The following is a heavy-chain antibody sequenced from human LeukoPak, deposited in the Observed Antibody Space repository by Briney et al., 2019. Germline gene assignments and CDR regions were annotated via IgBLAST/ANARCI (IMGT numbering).Heavy chain of an antibody. V-gene: IGHV3-23*01. J-gene: IGHJ5*02. CDR3: ARDIVVVPATRGGWFDP. CDR1: EFTFANHA. CDR2: IGGAGGST. Sequence: GGSLRLSCVASEFTFANHAMSWVRQAPGKGLEWISAIGGAGGSTFYAGSVKGRFTISRDNSKNTLYLQMNSLRAEDTAIYYCARDIVVVPATRGGWFDPWGQGTLVTVSS. D-gene: IGHD2-2*01.